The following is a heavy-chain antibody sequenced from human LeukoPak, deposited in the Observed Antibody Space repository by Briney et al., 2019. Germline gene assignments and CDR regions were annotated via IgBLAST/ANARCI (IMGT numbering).Heavy chain of an antibody. CDR2: IYSGGRT. CDR1: GFTVSSNY. V-gene: IGHV3-53*01. Sequence: GRSLRLSCAASGFTVSSNYMSWVRQAPGKGLEWVSIIYSGGRTYYADSVKGRFTISRANSKDTLFLQINSLRAEDTAVYYCARDQLGGSCSSTRCYTSFNSWGQGTLVTVSS. D-gene: IGHD2-2*02. CDR3: ARDQLGGSCSSTRCYTSFNS. J-gene: IGHJ5*02.